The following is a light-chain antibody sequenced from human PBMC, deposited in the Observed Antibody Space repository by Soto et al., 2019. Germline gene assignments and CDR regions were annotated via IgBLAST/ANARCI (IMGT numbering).Light chain of an antibody. CDR1: QSVSSY. CDR2: RAS. J-gene: IGKJ2*01. V-gene: IGKV3-15*01. Sequence: EIVMTQSPATLSVSPGGRATLSCRASQSVSSYLAWYQQRPGQPPRLLIYRASTRANGIPARFSGSGSGTEFSLTISSLQSEDFADYYCQQYSTWPPRYTFGQGTKLEI. CDR3: QQYSTWPPRYT.